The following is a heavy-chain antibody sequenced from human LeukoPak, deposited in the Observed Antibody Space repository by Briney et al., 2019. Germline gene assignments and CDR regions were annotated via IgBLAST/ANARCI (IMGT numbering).Heavy chain of an antibody. Sequence: GGSLRLSCAASGFTFSSYAMSWVRQAPGRGLEWVSFITGSSATTYHADSVKGRFTVSRDNSKNTLFLQMNSLRAEDTAIYYCAKSPYYGATTRGYYFDYWGQGTLVTVSS. V-gene: IGHV3-23*01. CDR1: GFTFSSYA. CDR3: AKSPYYGATTRGYYFDY. CDR2: ITGSSATT. D-gene: IGHD1-26*01. J-gene: IGHJ4*02.